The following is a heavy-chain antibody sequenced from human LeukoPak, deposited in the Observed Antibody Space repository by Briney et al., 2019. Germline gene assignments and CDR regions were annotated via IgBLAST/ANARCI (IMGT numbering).Heavy chain of an antibody. CDR2: IGTAGDT. CDR3: ARAGGNKKDYYYGMDV. Sequence: TGGSQRLSCAASGFTFSSYDMHWVRQATRKGLEWVSAIGTAGDTYYPGSVKGRFTISRENAKNSLYLQMNSLRAGDTAVYYCARAGGNKKDYYYGMDVWGQGTTVTVSS. D-gene: IGHD4-23*01. V-gene: IGHV3-13*01. J-gene: IGHJ6*02. CDR1: GFTFSSYD.